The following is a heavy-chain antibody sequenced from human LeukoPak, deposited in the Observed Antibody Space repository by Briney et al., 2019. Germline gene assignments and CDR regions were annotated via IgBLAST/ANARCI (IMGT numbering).Heavy chain of an antibody. Sequence: SETLSLICTVSGGSISSYYWSWIRQPPGKGLEWIGYIYYSGSTYYNPSLKSRVTISVDTSKNQFSLKLSSVTAADTAVYYCARHSYDFWSGYDYNYFDYWGQGTLVTVSS. D-gene: IGHD3-3*01. CDR1: GGSISSYY. CDR3: ARHSYDFWSGYDYNYFDY. V-gene: IGHV4-59*04. J-gene: IGHJ4*02. CDR2: IYYSGST.